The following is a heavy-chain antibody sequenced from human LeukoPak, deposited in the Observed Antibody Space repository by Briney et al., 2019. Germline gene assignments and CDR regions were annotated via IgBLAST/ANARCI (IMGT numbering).Heavy chain of an antibody. CDR3: AKGQYGSGSYYGLFDY. D-gene: IGHD3-10*01. CDR1: GFTFSSYA. Sequence: PGGSLRLSCAASGFTFSSYAMSWVRQAPGKGLEWVPSITGSGAGTYYADSVKGRFTISRDNSKNTLYLQMNSLRAEDTAVHYCAKGQYGSGSYYGLFDYWGQGTLVTVSS. J-gene: IGHJ4*02. V-gene: IGHV3-23*01. CDR2: ITGSGAGT.